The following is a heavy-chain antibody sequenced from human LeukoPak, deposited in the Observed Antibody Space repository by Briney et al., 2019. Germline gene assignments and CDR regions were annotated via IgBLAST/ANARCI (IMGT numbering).Heavy chain of an antibody. J-gene: IGHJ3*02. Sequence: PSETLSLTCTVSGDSISRSGYYWGWLRQAPGKGLEWIGSIFYTGSTYFNPFLKSRATISGDTSTNQFSLNLYSVTDADTAVYYCARRPSPPDAFDIWGQGTMVTVSS. CDR3: ARRPSPPDAFDI. CDR2: IFYTGST. V-gene: IGHV4-39*01. CDR1: GDSISRSGYY.